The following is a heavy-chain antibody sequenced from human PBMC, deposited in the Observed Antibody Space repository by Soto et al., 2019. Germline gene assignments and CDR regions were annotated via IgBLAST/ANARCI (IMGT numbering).Heavy chain of an antibody. CDR3: ARAYCGGDCYSPAFAI. Sequence: ASVKVSCKASGYTFTSYDINCVRQATGQGLEWMGWMNPNSGNTGYAQKFQGRVTMTRNTSISTAYTELSSLRSEDTAVYYCARAYCGGDCYSPAFAIWGQGTMVTVSS. CDR2: MNPNSGNT. J-gene: IGHJ3*02. D-gene: IGHD2-21*01. CDR1: GYTFTSYD. V-gene: IGHV1-8*01.